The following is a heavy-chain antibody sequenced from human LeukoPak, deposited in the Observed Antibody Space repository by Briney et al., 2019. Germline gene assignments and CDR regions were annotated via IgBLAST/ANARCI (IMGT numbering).Heavy chain of an antibody. J-gene: IGHJ3*02. CDR1: GFTFSTYA. D-gene: IGHD3-9*01. V-gene: IGHV3-23*01. Sequence: PGGSLRLSCAASGFTFSTYAMSWVRQAPGKGLEWVSAISGSGGSTYYADSVKGRFTISRDNSKNTLYLQMNSLRAEDTAVYYCAKPPERYFDWLLYLRYFDAFDIWGQGTMVTVSS. CDR2: ISGSGGST. CDR3: AKPPERYFDWLLYLRYFDAFDI.